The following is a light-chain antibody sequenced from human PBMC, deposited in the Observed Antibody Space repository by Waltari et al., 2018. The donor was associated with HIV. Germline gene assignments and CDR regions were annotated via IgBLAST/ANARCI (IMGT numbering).Light chain of an antibody. J-gene: IGKJ3*01. CDR1: QSLLYRNGKNY. V-gene: IGKV2-28*01. Sequence: EIVMTQSPLSLPVTPGEPASISCRSSQSLLYRNGKNYLEWYVQKPGQSPQLLIYLASNRAYGVPGRFSGSGSGTDVTLKISTVEAEDVGIYCCMQALQTPPFTFGPGTKVDLK. CDR2: LAS. CDR3: MQALQTPPFT.